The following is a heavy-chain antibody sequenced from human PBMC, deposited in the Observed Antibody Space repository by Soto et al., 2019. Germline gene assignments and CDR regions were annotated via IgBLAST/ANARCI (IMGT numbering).Heavy chain of an antibody. J-gene: IGHJ3*02. D-gene: IGHD1-26*01. Sequence: SETLSLTCTVSGGSIRSYYWSWIRQPPGKGLEWIGYIYYSGSTNYNPSLKSRVTISVDTSKNQFSLKLSSVTAADTAVYYCARDIGDAFDIWGQGTMVTVSS. V-gene: IGHV4-59*01. CDR1: GGSIRSYY. CDR3: ARDIGDAFDI. CDR2: IYYSGST.